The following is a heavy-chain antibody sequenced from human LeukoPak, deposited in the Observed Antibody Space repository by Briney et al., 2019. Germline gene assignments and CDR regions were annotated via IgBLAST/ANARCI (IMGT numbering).Heavy chain of an antibody. Sequence: GGSLRLSCAASGFTFSSYAMSWVRQAPGKGLEWVSAISGSGGSTYYADSVKGRFTISRDNSKNTLYLQMNSLRAEDTAVYYCAKYNGIAVAGTIPFDYWGQGTLVTVSS. J-gene: IGHJ4*02. V-gene: IGHV3-23*01. CDR3: AKYNGIAVAGTIPFDY. D-gene: IGHD6-19*01. CDR2: ISGSGGST. CDR1: GFTFSSYA.